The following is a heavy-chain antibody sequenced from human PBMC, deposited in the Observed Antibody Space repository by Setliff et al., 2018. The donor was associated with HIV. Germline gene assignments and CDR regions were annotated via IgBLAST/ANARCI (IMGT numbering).Heavy chain of an antibody. D-gene: IGHD3-10*01. V-gene: IGHV1-3*01. CDR2: INVGNGDT. J-gene: IGHJ4*01. Sequence: GASVKVSCKASGYTFTTYSLHWVRQAPGQSLEWMGWINVGNGDTKYSQELQGRTTITRDTSANTAYMELSSLRSDGTAIYFCARGALLAVFDFDHWGHGTLVTVSS. CDR1: GYTFTTYS. CDR3: ARGALLAVFDFDH.